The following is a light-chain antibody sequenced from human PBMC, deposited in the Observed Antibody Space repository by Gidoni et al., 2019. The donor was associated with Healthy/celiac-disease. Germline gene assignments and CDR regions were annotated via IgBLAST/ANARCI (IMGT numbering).Light chain of an antibody. CDR1: QSVSSD. CDR3: QQRSTWPGT. V-gene: IGKV3-11*01. CDR2: DAS. Sequence: EIVLTQSPATLSLSPGERATLSCRASQSVSSDLAWYQQKPGHAPRILIYDASNRATCIPARFSGSGSGTDFTLTISSLEPEDFAVYYCQQRSTWPGTFGQGTRLEIK. J-gene: IGKJ5*01.